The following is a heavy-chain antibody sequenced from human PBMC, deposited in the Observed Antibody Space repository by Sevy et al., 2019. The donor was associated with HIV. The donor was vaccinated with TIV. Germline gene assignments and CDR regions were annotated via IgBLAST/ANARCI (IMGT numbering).Heavy chain of an antibody. V-gene: IGHV3-43D*03. Sequence: GGSLRLSCAASGFTFDDYAMHWVRRAPGKGLEWVSLLSWDGGSTYYADSVKGRFTISRDNSKNSLYLQMNSLRAEDTALYYCAKDSRGYFDLWGRGTLVTVSS. CDR2: LSWDGGST. CDR3: AKDSRGYFDL. J-gene: IGHJ2*01. CDR1: GFTFDDYA.